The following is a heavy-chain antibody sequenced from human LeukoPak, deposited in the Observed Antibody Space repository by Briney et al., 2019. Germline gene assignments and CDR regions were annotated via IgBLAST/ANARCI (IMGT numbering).Heavy chain of an antibody. CDR1: GGPISSSSYY. D-gene: IGHD1-26*01. J-gene: IGHJ6*03. V-gene: IGHV4-39*07. CDR3: ASRASDYYYYMDV. Sequence: SETLSLTCAVSGGPISSSSYYWGWIRQPPGKGLEWIGSIYYSGSTYYNPSLKSRVTISVDTSKNQFSLKLSSVTAADTAVYYCASRASDYYYYMDVWGKGTTVTVSS. CDR2: IYYSGST.